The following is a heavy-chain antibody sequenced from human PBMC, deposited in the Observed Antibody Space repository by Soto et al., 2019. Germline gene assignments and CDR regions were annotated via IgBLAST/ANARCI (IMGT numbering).Heavy chain of an antibody. CDR3: TRGGDAYKNGH. J-gene: IGHJ4*02. CDR2: IHYSGST. Sequence: QVQLQESGPGLVKPSETLSLTCTDPGGSVRIGTYYWSSILQPPGKELEWIGFIHYSGSTNYNPSLKSRVTMSVDTSKNQFSLKLTSVNAADTAVYYCTRGGDAYKNGHWGQGTLVTVYS. D-gene: IGHD2-21*01. V-gene: IGHV4-61*01. CDR1: GGSVRIGTYY.